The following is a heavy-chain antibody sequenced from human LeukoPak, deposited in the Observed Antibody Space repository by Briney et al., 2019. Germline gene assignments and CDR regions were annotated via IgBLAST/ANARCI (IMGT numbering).Heavy chain of an antibody. CDR1: GGYISSYY. CDR3: ARVPSY. V-gene: IGHV4-59*01. Sequence: PSETLSLTCTVSGGYISSYYWSWIRQPPGKGLEWIGYIYYSGSTNYNPSLKSRVTISVDTSKNQFSLKLSSVTAAGTAVYYCARVPSYWGQGTLVTVSS. J-gene: IGHJ4*02. CDR2: IYYSGST.